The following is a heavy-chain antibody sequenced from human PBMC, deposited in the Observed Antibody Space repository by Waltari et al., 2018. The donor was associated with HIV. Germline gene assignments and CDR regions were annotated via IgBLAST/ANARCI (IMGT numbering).Heavy chain of an antibody. CDR3: AKDFKARGIDPSLLDN. CDR2: IKYDGTDE. V-gene: IGHV3-30*02. Sequence: VRLVESGGGVIQPGWSLRLSCAPSVFCFSDFRLHWLRQTPGRGVEGLACIKYDGTDEFYSESLRAGFTNSRDNSGITLFLQMSGLRSDDTAIYFCAKDFKARGIDPSLLDNWGKGTLVTVSS. CDR1: VFCFSDFR. J-gene: IGHJ4*02. D-gene: IGHD6-13*01.